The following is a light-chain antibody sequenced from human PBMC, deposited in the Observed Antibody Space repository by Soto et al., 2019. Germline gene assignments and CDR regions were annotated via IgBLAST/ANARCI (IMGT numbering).Light chain of an antibody. V-gene: IGLV2-23*02. Sequence: QSVLTQPASVSGSPGQSMTISCTGSSSDVGTYNLVSWYQQHPGKPPKLMIYEVSKRASGVSNRFSGSKSGNTASLTISGLQAEDEANYYCCSHAGGSTYVFGIGTKVTVL. J-gene: IGLJ1*01. CDR2: EVS. CDR3: CSHAGGSTYV. CDR1: SSDVGTYNL.